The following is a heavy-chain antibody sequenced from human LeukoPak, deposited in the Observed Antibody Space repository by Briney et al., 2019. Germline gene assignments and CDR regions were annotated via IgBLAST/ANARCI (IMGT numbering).Heavy chain of an antibody. J-gene: IGHJ4*02. CDR2: IDPNSGST. CDR1: GYTFTGYY. V-gene: IGHV1-2*02. CDR3: APVRGGDYFDY. Sequence: GASVKVSCKGSGYTFTGYYMHWVRQAPGQGPEWMGWIDPNSGSTDYAQKFQGRVTMTRDTSISTAYMELSRLRSDDTAVYYCAPVRGGDYFDYWGQGTLVTVSS. D-gene: IGHD2-2*01.